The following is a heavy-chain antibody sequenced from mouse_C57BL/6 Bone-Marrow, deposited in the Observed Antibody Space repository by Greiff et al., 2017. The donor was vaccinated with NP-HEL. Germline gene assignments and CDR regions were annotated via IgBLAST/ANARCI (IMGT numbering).Heavy chain of an antibody. J-gene: IGHJ1*03. CDR3: GRGARDWYFGV. Sequence: EVQLVESGGGLVQPGRSLRLSCATSGFTFSDFYMEWVRQAPGKGLEWIAASRHKANDYTTEYNASVKGRFTVSRDSSQSILYLLRNAMRAEDAANYYCGRGARDWYFGVGGTGTTVTVSA. CDR1: GFTFSDFY. V-gene: IGHV7-1*01. CDR2: SRHKANDYTT.